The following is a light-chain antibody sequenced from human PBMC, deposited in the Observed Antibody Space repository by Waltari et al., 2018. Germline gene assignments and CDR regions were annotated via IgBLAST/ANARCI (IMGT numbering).Light chain of an antibody. CDR2: GVS. CDR1: SSDVGGYNY. V-gene: IGLV2-14*01. Sequence: QSALTQPASVSGSPGQSITISCTGTSSDVGGYNYVSLYQQNPGKAPKLGIYGVSRRPSGVSNRFFGFKSGNTASLTISGLQAEDEADYYCNSYTSSSTSYVVFGGGTKLTVL. J-gene: IGLJ2*01. CDR3: NSYTSSSTSYVV.